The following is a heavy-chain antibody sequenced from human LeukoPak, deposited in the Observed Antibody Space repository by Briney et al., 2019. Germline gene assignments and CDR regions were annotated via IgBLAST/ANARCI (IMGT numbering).Heavy chain of an antibody. Sequence: SXKVSCKASGGTFSSYAISWVRQAPGQGLEWMGRIIPILGIANYAQKFQGRVTITADKSTSTAYMELSSLRSEDTAVYYCASLRSAVTAALDYWGQGTLVTVSS. CDR3: ASLRSAVTAALDY. D-gene: IGHD4-11*01. CDR2: IIPILGIA. CDR1: GGTFSSYA. V-gene: IGHV1-69*04. J-gene: IGHJ4*02.